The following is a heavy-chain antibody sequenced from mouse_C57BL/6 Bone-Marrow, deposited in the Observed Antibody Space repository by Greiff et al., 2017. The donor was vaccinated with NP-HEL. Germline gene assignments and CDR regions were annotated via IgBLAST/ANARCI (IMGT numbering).Heavy chain of an antibody. V-gene: IGHV1-58*01. D-gene: IGHD1-1*01. Sequence: EVQLQQSGAELVRPGSSVKMSCKTSGYTFTSYGINWVKQRPGQGLEWIGYIYIGTGYTEYNEKFKGKATLTSDTSSSTPYMQLSSLTSEDSAIYFCARGNIDYYGSSYSFDYWGQGTTLTVSS. J-gene: IGHJ2*01. CDR3: ARGNIDYYGSSYSFDY. CDR1: GYTFTSYG. CDR2: IYIGTGYT.